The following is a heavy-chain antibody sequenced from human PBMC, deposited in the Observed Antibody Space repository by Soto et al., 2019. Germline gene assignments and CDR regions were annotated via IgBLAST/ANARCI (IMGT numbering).Heavy chain of an antibody. J-gene: IGHJ6*02. V-gene: IGHV3-30-3*01. Sequence: QVQLVESGGGVVQPGGSLRLSCAASGFTFSTYAMQWVRQAPGKGLEWVAVVSSEGGTQFYADSVKGRFTISRDNSKNSLYLQMSSLRGDDTAVYYCAKGYEVSPPVASGWYSNYFYGVDVWGRGTTVTVSS. D-gene: IGHD6-19*01. CDR2: VSSEGGTQ. CDR1: GFTFSTYA. CDR3: AKGYEVSPPVASGWYSNYFYGVDV.